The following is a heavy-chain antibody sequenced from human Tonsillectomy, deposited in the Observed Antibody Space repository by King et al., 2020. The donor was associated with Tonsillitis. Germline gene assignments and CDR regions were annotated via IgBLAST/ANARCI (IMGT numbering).Heavy chain of an antibody. CDR2: INPNSGGT. CDR3: ASSKYITILGVVANYSYGMDV. V-gene: IGHV1-2*02. J-gene: IGHJ6*02. D-gene: IGHD3-3*01. Sequence: QLVQSGSEVKKPGASVKVSCKASGYTFTGYYMHWVRQAPGQGLEWMGWINPNSGGTNYAQKFQGRVTMTRYTSISTAYMGLSRLRSDDTAVYYCASSKYITILGVVANYSYGMDVWGQGTTVTVSS. CDR1: GYTFTGYY.